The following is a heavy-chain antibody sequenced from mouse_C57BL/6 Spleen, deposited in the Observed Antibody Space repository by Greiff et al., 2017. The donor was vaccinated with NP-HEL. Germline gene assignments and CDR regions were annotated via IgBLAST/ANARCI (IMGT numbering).Heavy chain of an antibody. V-gene: IGHV1-7*01. CDR2: INPSSGYT. CDR1: GYTFTSYW. Sequence: VQRVEPGAELVKPGASVKLSCKASGYTFTSYWMHWVKQRPGQGLEWIGYINPSSGYTKYNQKFKDKATLTADKSSSTAYMQLSSLTYEDSAVYYCARSAPNFLDWYFEVWGTGTTVTVSS. CDR3: ARSAPNFLDWYFEV. J-gene: IGHJ1*03.